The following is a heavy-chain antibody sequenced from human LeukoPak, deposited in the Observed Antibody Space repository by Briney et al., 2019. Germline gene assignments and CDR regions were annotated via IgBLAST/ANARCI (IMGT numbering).Heavy chain of an antibody. D-gene: IGHD1-26*01. Sequence: GASVKVSCKASGGTFSSYAISWVRQAPGQGLEWMGRIIPIFGTANYAQKFQGRVTITTDESTSTAYMELSSLRTEDTAVYYCARTSLEWELPLDYWGQGTLVTVSS. V-gene: IGHV1-69*05. J-gene: IGHJ4*02. CDR2: IIPIFGTA. CDR3: ARTSLEWELPLDY. CDR1: GGTFSSYA.